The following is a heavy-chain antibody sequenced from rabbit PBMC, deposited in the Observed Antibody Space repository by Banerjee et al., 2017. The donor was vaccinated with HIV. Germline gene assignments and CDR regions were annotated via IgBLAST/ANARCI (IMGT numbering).Heavy chain of an antibody. J-gene: IGHJ4*01. CDR2: IHTGDRST. Sequence: QQLVESGGGLVQPGGSLTLSCKASGFTISSTYHMSWVRQAPGKGLEWIGIIHTGDRSTQYASWVNGRFTISSDNAQNTVDLQLNRLTAADTATYFCARGDGAYAGYDGLWGPGTLVTVS. V-gene: IGHV1S7*01. D-gene: IGHD7-1*01. CDR3: ARGDGAYAGYDGL. CDR1: GFTISSTYH.